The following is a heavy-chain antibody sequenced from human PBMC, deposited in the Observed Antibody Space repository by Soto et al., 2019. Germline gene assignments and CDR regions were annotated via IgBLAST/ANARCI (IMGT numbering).Heavy chain of an antibody. CDR2: IYHSGST. V-gene: IGHV4-38-2*01. CDR3: ARAITMVRGVTFHDY. Sequence: SETLSLTCAVSGYSISSGYYWGWIRQPPGKGLEWIGSIYHSGSTYYNPSLKSRVTISLDTSKNQFSLKLSSVTAADTAVYYCARAITMVRGVTFHDYWGQGTLVTVSS. D-gene: IGHD3-10*01. CDR1: GYSISSGYY. J-gene: IGHJ4*02.